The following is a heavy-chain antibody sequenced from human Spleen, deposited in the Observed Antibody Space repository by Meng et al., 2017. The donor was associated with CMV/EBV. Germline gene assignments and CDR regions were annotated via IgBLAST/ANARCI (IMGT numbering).Heavy chain of an antibody. J-gene: IGHJ6*02. CDR3: AKAVYYGSGSLPHYYYYGMDV. CDR1: GFTFSNYA. V-gene: IGHV3-33*06. D-gene: IGHD3-10*01. CDR2: IWYDGSNK. Sequence: GESLKISCAASGFTFSNYAMHWVRQAPGKGLEWVAVIWYDGSNKYYADSVKGRFTISRDNSKNTLYLQMNSLRAEDTAVYYCAKAVYYGSGSLPHYYYYGMDVWGQGTTVTVSS.